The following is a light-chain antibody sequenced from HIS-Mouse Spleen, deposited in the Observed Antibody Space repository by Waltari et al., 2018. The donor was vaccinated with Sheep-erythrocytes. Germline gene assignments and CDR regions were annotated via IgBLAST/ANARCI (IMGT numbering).Light chain of an antibody. CDR3: CSYAGSYNHV. J-gene: IGLJ1*01. CDR1: SSAVGGYNY. CDR2: DVS. V-gene: IGLV2-11*01. Sequence: QSALTQPRPVSGSPGQSVTISRTGTSSAVGGYNYVSWYQQHPGKAPKLMIYDVSKRPSGVPDRFSGSKSGNTASLTISGLQAEDEADYYCCSYAGSYNHVFATGTKVTVL.